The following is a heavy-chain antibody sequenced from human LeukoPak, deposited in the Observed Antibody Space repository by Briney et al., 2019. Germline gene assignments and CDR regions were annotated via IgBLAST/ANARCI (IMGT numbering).Heavy chain of an antibody. CDR2: IVVGSGNT. CDR1: GFTFTSSA. J-gene: IGHJ4*02. Sequence: GTSVKVSCKASGFTFTSSAVQWVRQARGQRREWIGWIVVGSGNTNYAQKFQERVTITRDMSTSTAYMELSSLRSEDTAVYYCAADPYDYGDYVLGYWGQGTLVTVSS. CDR3: AADPYDYGDYVLGY. D-gene: IGHD4-17*01. V-gene: IGHV1-58*01.